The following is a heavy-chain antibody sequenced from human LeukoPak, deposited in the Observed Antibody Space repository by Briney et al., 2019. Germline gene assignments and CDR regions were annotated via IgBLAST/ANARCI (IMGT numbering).Heavy chain of an antibody. CDR2: IRSDGSVK. V-gene: IGHV3-30*02. CDR1: GFTFSGYG. CDR3: AKDEAAAGVDFDY. Sequence: GGSLRHSCAASGFTFSGYGIHWVRQAPGKGLEWVAFIRSDGSVKYYADSVRGRFTISRDNSKNTLYLQINSLRAEDTAVYYCAKDEAAAGVDFDYWGQGTLVTVYS. D-gene: IGHD6-13*01. J-gene: IGHJ4*02.